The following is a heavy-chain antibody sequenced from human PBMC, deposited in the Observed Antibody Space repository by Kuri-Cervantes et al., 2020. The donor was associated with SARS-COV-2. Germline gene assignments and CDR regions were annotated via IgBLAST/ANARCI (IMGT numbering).Heavy chain of an antibody. Sequence: GESLKISCEASGISFSYYWMTWVRQTPGRGLEWVANIKQDGSEKYYVDSVKGRFTISRDNAGNSLYLQMSSLRAEDTAVYYCARDLRLGKSLDYWGQGTLVTVSS. V-gene: IGHV3-7*01. CDR3: ARDLRLGKSLDY. CDR2: IKQDGSEK. CDR1: GISFSYYW. D-gene: IGHD7-27*01. J-gene: IGHJ4*02.